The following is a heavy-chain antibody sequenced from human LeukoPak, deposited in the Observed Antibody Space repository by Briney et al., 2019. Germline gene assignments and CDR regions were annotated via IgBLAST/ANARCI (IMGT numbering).Heavy chain of an antibody. Sequence: GGSXRLSCXXXGXTFSTSAMSWVRQAPGKGLEWVSGIRASDDTTYYVDSVKGRFTVSRDNSKNTLYLQMNSLRVEDTAVCYCRFYTSGSDYWGQGTLVTVSS. CDR2: IRASDDTT. V-gene: IGHV3-23*01. CDR1: GXTFSTSA. J-gene: IGHJ4*02. D-gene: IGHD3-22*01. CDR3: RFYTSGSDY.